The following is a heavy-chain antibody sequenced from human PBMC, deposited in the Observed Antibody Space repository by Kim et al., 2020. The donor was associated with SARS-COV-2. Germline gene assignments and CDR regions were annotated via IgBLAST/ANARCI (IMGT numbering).Heavy chain of an antibody. CDR2: IGTAGDT. CDR1: GFTFSSYD. J-gene: IGHJ6*02. V-gene: IGHV3-13*04. CDR3: ARGSGYSYNYYYGMDV. Sequence: GGSLRLSCAASGFTFSSYDMHWVRQATGKGLEWVSAIGTAGDTYYPGSVKGRFTTSTENAKNSLYLQMNSLRAGDTAVYYCARGSGYSYNYYYGMDVWG. D-gene: IGHD5-18*01.